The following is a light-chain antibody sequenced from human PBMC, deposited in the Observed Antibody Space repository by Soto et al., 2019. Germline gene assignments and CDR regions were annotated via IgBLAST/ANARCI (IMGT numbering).Light chain of an antibody. J-gene: IGLJ3*02. Sequence: QPVLTQAPSESGAPGQRVTISCTGSRSNIGAGYDVHWYQQLPGTAPKLLIYANSNRPSGVPDRFSGSKSGTSASQAITGLQAEDEADYYCQSYDSSLSGWVFGGGTKLTVL. CDR1: RSNIGAGYD. CDR2: ANS. V-gene: IGLV1-40*01. CDR3: QSYDSSLSGWV.